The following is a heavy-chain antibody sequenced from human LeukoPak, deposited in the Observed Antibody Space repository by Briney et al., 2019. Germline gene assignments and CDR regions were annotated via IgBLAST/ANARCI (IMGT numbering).Heavy chain of an antibody. D-gene: IGHD2-15*01. J-gene: IGHJ4*02. CDR1: GFAFSNYG. V-gene: IGHV3-23*01. CDR3: AKDRSGGSCYGY. CDR2: ITGSGSTT. Sequence: PGGSLRLSCAASGFAFSNYGMNWVRQAPGKGLEWVSGITGSGSTTYYADSVKGRFTISRDNSKNTLYLQMNSLRAEDTAVYYCAKDRSGGSCYGYWGQGTLVTVSS.